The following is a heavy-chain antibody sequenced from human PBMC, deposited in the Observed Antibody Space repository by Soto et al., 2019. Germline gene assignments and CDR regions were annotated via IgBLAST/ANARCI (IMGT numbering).Heavy chain of an antibody. D-gene: IGHD2-21*01. J-gene: IGHJ6*02. CDR1: GFTFGDYA. V-gene: IGHV3-49*04. Sequence: RLSCTDSGFTFGDYAMSWVRQAPGKGLEWVGFIRSKAYGGTTEYAASVKGRFTISRDDSKSIAYLKMNSLKTEDTAVYYCTRAPPRRYSGYYYAMDVWGQGTTVTVSS. CDR2: IRSKAYGGTT. CDR3: TRAPPRRYSGYYYAMDV.